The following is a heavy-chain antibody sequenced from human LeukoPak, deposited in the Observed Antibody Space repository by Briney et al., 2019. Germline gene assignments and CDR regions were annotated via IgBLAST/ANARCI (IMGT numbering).Heavy chain of an antibody. Sequence: ASVKVSCKASGYTFTSFFMHWVRQAPGQGLEWMGIINPRGGSATSAQRFQGRLTVTRDTSTSTVYMELSSLTSEDTAVYYCARVTRGKYSYGKLFDYWGQGTLVTVSS. CDR2: INPRGGSA. D-gene: IGHD5-18*01. J-gene: IGHJ4*02. V-gene: IGHV1-46*01. CDR1: GYTFTSFF. CDR3: ARVTRGKYSYGKLFDY.